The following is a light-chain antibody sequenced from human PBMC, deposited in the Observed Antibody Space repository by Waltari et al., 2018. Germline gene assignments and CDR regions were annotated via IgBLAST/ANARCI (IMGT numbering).Light chain of an antibody. CDR3: SSYTSSSTRV. CDR2: ALT. CDR1: SSDVGGYNY. J-gene: IGLJ2*01. V-gene: IGLV2-14*01. Sequence: QSALTQPASVSGSPGQSITISCSGTSSDVGGYNYVSWSQPHPGKAPNLRIFALTFRPSGVSDRFSGSKSGTTASLTISGLQAEDEADYYCSSYTSSSTRVFGGGTKVTVL.